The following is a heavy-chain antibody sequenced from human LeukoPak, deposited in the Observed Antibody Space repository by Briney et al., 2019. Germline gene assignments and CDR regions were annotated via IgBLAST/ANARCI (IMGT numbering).Heavy chain of an antibody. J-gene: IGHJ3*02. CDR1: GGSISTYY. V-gene: IGHV4-59*08. CDR3: AGRDGGAAFDI. CDR2: IYYSGST. Sequence: SETLSLTCTVSGGSISTYYWSWVRQPPGKGLEWIGYIYYSGSTDSNPSLKSRVTISVDTSKNQFSLKLSSVTSADTAVYYCAGRDGGAAFDIWGQGTMVTVSS. D-gene: IGHD4-23*01.